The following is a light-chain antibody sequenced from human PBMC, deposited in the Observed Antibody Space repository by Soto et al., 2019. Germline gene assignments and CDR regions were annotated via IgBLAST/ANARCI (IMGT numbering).Light chain of an antibody. J-gene: IGKJ3*01. V-gene: IGKV1-27*01. CDR3: QKYNSVPFT. CDR2: AAS. CDR1: QGISNY. Sequence: DIQMTQSPSSLSASVGDRVTLSCRASQGISNYLAWYQQKPGKVPRLLIYAASTLQSGVPSRFSASGSGTYFTLTNSSLQPEDVATYYCQKYNSVPFTFAPGTKVEIK.